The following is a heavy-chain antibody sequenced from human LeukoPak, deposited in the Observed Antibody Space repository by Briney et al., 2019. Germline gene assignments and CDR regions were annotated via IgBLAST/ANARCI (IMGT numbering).Heavy chain of an antibody. V-gene: IGHV1-69*04. CDR2: IIPILGIA. CDR1: GGTFSSYA. Sequence: GASVKVSCKASGGTFSSYAISWVRQAPGQGLEWMGRIIPILGIANYAQKFQGRVTMTTDTSTSTAYMELRSLRSDDTAVYYCARDGPSPAAIDYYYYMDVWGKGTTVTVSS. CDR3: ARDGPSPAAIDYYYYMDV. J-gene: IGHJ6*03. D-gene: IGHD2-2*02.